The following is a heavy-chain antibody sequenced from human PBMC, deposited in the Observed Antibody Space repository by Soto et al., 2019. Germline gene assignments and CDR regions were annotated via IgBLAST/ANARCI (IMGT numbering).Heavy chain of an antibody. V-gene: IGHV3-33*01. CDR3: ARATARRDVDYYGMDV. CDR1: GFTFSSYG. J-gene: IGHJ6*02. CDR2: IWYDGSNK. Sequence: HPGGSLRLSCAASGFTFSSYGMHWVRQAPGKGLEWVAVIWYDGSNKYYADSVKGRFTISRDNSKNTLYLQMNSLRAEDTAVYYCARATARRDVDYYGMDVWGQGTTVTVSS. D-gene: IGHD6-6*01.